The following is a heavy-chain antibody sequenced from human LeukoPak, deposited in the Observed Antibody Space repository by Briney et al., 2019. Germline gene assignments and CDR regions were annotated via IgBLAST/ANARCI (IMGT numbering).Heavy chain of an antibody. Sequence: GGSLRLSCAASGFTFSSYAMHWVRQAPGKGLEWVAVISYDGSNKYYADSVKGRFTISKDNSKNTLYVQMNSLRAEDTAVYYCAKDIYWGQGTLVTVSS. CDR2: ISYDGSNK. CDR3: AKDIY. J-gene: IGHJ4*02. CDR1: GFTFSSYA. V-gene: IGHV3-30*04.